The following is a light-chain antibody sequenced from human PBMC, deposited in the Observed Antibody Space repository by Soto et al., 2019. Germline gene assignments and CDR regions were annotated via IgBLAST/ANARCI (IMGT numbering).Light chain of an antibody. CDR1: QSISSW. J-gene: IGKJ4*01. Sequence: DIQMTQSPSTLSASVGDRVTITCRASQSISSWLAWYQQKPGKAPKLLIYDASSLESGVPSRFSGSGAGTEFTLTISSLQPDDFATYYCQQYNSYSLAFGGGTKVEIK. CDR2: DAS. V-gene: IGKV1-5*01. CDR3: QQYNSYSLA.